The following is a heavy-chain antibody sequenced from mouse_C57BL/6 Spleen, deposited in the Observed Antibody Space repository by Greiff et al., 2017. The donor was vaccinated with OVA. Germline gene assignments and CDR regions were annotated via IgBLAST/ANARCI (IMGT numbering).Heavy chain of an antibody. CDR2: IDPEDGDT. Sequence: VQLKQSGAELVRPGASVKLSCTASGFNIKDYYMHWVKQRPEQGLEWIGRIDPEDGDTEYAPKFQGKATMTADTSSNTAYLQLSSLTSEDTAVYYCTHYYGSRYFDVWGTGTTVTVSS. CDR3: THYYGSRYFDV. D-gene: IGHD1-1*01. V-gene: IGHV14-1*01. J-gene: IGHJ1*03. CDR1: GFNIKDYY.